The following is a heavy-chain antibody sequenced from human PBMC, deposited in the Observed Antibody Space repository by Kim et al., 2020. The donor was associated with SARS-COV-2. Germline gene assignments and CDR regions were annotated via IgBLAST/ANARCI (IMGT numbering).Heavy chain of an antibody. V-gene: IGHV3-20*01. CDR3: ARALSSGYYYYYYGMDV. CDR2: INWNGGST. J-gene: IGHJ6*02. CDR1: GFTFDDYG. D-gene: IGHD3-22*01. Sequence: GGSLRLSCAASGFTFDDYGMSWVRQAPGKGLEWVSGINWNGGSTGYADSVKGRFTISRDNAKNSLYLQMNSLRAEDTALYHCARALSSGYYYYYYGMDVWGQGTTVTVSS.